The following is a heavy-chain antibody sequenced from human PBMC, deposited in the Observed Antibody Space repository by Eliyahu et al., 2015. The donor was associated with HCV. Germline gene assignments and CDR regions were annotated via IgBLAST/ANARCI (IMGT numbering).Heavy chain of an antibody. V-gene: IGHV3-9*01. CDR3: AKDISAAAGTSPLDY. CDR1: GFTFXDXA. D-gene: IGHD6-13*01. CDR2: ISWNSGSI. Sequence: EVQLXESGGGLVQPGRSLXLSCXASGFTFXDXAMHWVRQAPGKGLEWVSGISWNSGSIGYADSVKGRFTISRDNAKNSLYLQMNSLRAEDTALYYCAKDISAAAGTSPLDYWGQGTLVTVSS. J-gene: IGHJ4*02.